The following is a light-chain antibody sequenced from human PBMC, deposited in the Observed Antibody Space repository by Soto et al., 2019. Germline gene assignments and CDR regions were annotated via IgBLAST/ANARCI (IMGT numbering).Light chain of an antibody. J-gene: IGKJ1*01. CDR2: KAP. CDR3: QQYHSYPPWT. V-gene: IGKV1-5*03. CDR1: QSISSL. Sequence: DIQMTQSTSTLSASVGDRVTITCRASQSISSLLAWYQQKPGKAPKLLIYKAPSLESGVPSRFRGSGSGTEFTLTISSLQPDDFATYYCQQYHSYPPWTFGQGTKVEIK.